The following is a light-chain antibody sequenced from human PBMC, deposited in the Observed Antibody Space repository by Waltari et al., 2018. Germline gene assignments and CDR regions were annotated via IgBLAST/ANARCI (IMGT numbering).Light chain of an antibody. CDR3: CSYAGADTSVL. CDR2: DVH. CDR1: SSDVGGYDF. J-gene: IGLJ2*01. Sequence: QSALTQPRSVSGSPGQSVTVSCTGTSSDVGGYDFVSWSQQYPGKAPKLIIYDVHKRPPGVPDRFSGSKSGNTASLTISGLLNDDEADYYCCSYAGADTSVLFGGGTTLTVL. V-gene: IGLV2-11*01.